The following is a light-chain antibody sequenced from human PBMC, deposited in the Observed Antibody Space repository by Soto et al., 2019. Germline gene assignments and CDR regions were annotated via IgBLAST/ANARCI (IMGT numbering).Light chain of an antibody. CDR3: QQYNNWPSWT. J-gene: IGKJ1*01. CDR1: QSVSSN. V-gene: IGKV3-15*01. CDR2: GAS. Sequence: EIVMTQSPATLSVSPGERATLSCRASQSVSSNLAWYQQKPGQAPRLLIYGASTRATGIPARFSGSGSGTEFTLTISSLQSEDFAVYYCQQYNNWPSWTFGHRTKVEIK.